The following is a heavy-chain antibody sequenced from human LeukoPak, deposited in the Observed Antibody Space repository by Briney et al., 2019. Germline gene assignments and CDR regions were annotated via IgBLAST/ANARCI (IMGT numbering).Heavy chain of an antibody. V-gene: IGHV4-59*11. J-gene: IGHJ4*02. D-gene: IGHD3-22*01. CDR1: AGSIISHY. CDR3: AREYYYDSSAYYRYFDY. CDR2: IYYSGST. Sequence: SETLSLTCTVSAGSIISHYWSWIRQPPGKGLEWIGYIYYSGSTNFNPSLKSRVTLSIDTSKNQFSLNLSSVTAADTAVYYCAREYYYDSSAYYRYFDYWGRGALVTVSS.